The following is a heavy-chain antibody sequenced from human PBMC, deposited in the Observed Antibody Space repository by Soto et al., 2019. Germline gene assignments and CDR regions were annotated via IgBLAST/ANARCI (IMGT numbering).Heavy chain of an antibody. J-gene: IGHJ3*02. Sequence: SETLSLTCTVSGGSISSYYWSWIRQPPGKGLEWIGYIYYSGSTNYNPSLKSRVTISVDSSKNQFSLKLSSVTAADTAVYYCARVWGGAFDIWGQGTMVTVSS. CDR2: IYYSGST. CDR1: GGSISSYY. V-gene: IGHV4-59*01. D-gene: IGHD3-10*01. CDR3: ARVWGGAFDI.